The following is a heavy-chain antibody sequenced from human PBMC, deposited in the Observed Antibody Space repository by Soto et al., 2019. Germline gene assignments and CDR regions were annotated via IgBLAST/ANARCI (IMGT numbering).Heavy chain of an antibody. CDR1: GGSISSYY. CDR2: IYYSGST. CDR3: ARGYNGGWYLNDY. D-gene: IGHD6-19*01. V-gene: IGHV4-59*01. Sequence: SETLSLTCTASGGSISSYYWSWIRQPPGKGLEWIGYIYYSGSTNYNPSLKSRVAISVDTSKNQFSLKLRSVTAADTAIYYCARGYNGGWYLNDYWGQGTLVTVSS. J-gene: IGHJ4*02.